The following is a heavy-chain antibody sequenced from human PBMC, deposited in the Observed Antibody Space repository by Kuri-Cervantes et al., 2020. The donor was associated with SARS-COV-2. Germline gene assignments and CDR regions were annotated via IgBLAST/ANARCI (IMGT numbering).Heavy chain of an antibody. V-gene: IGHV3-74*01. J-gene: IGHJ6*02. Sequence: GGSLRLSCAASGFTFSSYWMHWVRQAPGKGLVWVSRINSDGSSTSYADSVKGRSTISRDNAKNTLYLQMNSLRAEDTAVYYRARDRYDFWSGLGYYYYGMDVWGQGTTVTVSS. CDR1: GFTFSSYW. CDR2: INSDGSST. D-gene: IGHD3-3*01. CDR3: ARDRYDFWSGLGYYYYGMDV.